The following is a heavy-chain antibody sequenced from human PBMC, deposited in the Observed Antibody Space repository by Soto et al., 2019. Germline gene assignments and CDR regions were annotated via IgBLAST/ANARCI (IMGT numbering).Heavy chain of an antibody. D-gene: IGHD2-21*02. V-gene: IGHV4-39*01. CDR3: ARHNAYRGNSGWFAP. Sequence: QVQLQESGPGLVKPSETLSLTCTVSGDSISNSIYYWGWIRQTPGKGLEYIGNIYYSGSTYYNPSIKSLPTVXXAXSXXPFPLKLTSVTAADTSVYYCARHNAYRGNSGWFAPWGHGTLVTVSS. CDR2: IYYSGST. CDR1: GDSISNSIYY. J-gene: IGHJ5*02.